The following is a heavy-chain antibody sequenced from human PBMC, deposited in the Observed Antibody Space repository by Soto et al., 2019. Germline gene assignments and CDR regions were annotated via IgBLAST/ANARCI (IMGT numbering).Heavy chain of an antibody. D-gene: IGHD4-17*01. CDR3: ARGFREYGDYPNPYYYYGMDV. CDR2: IIPIFGTT. Sequence: ASVKVSCKASGGTFSSYAISWVRQAPGQGLEWMGGIIPIFGTTNYAQKFQGRVKLPADESTSTAYMELSSLSSEDTAVYYCARGFREYGDYPNPYYYYGMDVWGQGTTVTVSS. J-gene: IGHJ6*02. V-gene: IGHV1-69*13. CDR1: GGTFSSYA.